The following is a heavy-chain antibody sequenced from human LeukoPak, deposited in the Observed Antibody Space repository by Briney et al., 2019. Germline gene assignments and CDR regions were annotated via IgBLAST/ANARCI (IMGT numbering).Heavy chain of an antibody. Sequence: GGSLRLSCVASGYTFSSYSINWVRQAPGKGLEWVSSISVRSNYIYYADSVRGRFSISRDDARDSLYLQMNSLRAEDTAVYYCVRLRRNSDTTGFYYYYDFWGQGTLVTVSS. J-gene: IGHJ4*02. V-gene: IGHV3-21*01. D-gene: IGHD3-22*01. CDR3: VRLRRNSDTTGFYYYYDF. CDR2: ISVRSNYI. CDR1: GYTFSSYS.